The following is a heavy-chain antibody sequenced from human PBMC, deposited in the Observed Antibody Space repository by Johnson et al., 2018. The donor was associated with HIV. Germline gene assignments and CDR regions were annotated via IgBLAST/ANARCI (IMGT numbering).Heavy chain of an antibody. V-gene: IGHV3-66*01. CDR2: IYSGGLT. Sequence: EMQLVESGGGLVKPGGSLRLSCRASGFTVRNNYMSWVRQAPGKGLAWVSLIYSGGLTYYADSVKGRFTISRDNSKNTLYLQMNSLRAGDTAVYYCARAGKWSGDAFDIWGQGTTVTVSS. CDR1: GFTVRNNY. J-gene: IGHJ3*02. D-gene: IGHD3-10*01. CDR3: ARAGKWSGDAFDI.